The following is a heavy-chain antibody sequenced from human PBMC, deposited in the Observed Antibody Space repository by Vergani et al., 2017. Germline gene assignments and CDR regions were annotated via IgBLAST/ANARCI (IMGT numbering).Heavy chain of an antibody. Sequence: EVQLLESGGGLVQPGGSLRLSCAASGFPFSSYAMSWVRQAPGKGRGWVSAISGSGGSTYYADSVKGRFTISRDNSKNTRYRRMNSLRAEDTAVYYCAKDGVVRSWFDPGGEGTLVTVSS. CDR1: GFPFSSYA. CDR2: ISGSGGST. D-gene: IGHD2-21*01. J-gene: IGHJ5*02. V-gene: IGHV3-23*01. CDR3: AKDGVVRSWFDP.